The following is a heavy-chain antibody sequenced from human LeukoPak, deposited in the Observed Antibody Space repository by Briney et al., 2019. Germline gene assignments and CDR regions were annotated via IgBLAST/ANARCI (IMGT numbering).Heavy chain of an antibody. CDR1: GFTFSSYW. J-gene: IGHJ4*02. CDR2: IKQDGSEK. D-gene: IGHD3-16*01. Sequence: GGSLRLSCAASGFTFSSYWMSWVRQAPGKGLEWVANIKQDGSEKYYVDSVKGRFTISRDNAKNSLYLYMNSLRAEDTAVYFCAREGTYYEYVWGSSPGGQGTLVTVSS. V-gene: IGHV3-7*01. CDR3: AREGTYYEYVWGSSP.